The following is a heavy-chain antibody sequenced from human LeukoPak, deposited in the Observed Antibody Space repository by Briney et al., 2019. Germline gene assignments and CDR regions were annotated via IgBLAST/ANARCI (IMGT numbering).Heavy chain of an antibody. CDR3: AKAPDYIVFSTFDP. Sequence: GGSLRLSCAASGFTYSSYAMSWVRQAPGKGLEWVSAISGSGGSTYYADSVKGRFTISRDNSKNTLYLQMNSLRAEDTAVYYCAKAPDYIVFSTFDPWGQGTLVTVSS. J-gene: IGHJ5*02. D-gene: IGHD4-11*01. CDR1: GFTYSSYA. CDR2: ISGSGGST. V-gene: IGHV3-23*01.